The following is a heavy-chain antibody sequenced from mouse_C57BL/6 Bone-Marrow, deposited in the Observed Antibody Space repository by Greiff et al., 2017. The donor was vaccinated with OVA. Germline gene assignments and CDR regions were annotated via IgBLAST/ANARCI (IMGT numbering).Heavy chain of an antibody. D-gene: IGHD1-1*01. CDR2: ISSGGSYT. J-gene: IGHJ2*01. CDR1: GFTFSSYG. CDR3: ARRSGSSLYY. Sequence: EVKLMESGGDLVKPGGSLKLSCAASGFTFSSYGMSWVRQTPDKRLEWVATISSGGSYTYYPDSVKGRFTISRDNAKNTLYLQMSSLKSEDTAMYYGARRSGSSLYYWGQGTTLTVSS. V-gene: IGHV5-6*01.